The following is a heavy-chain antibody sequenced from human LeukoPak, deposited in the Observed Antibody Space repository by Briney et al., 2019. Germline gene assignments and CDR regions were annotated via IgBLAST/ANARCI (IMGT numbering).Heavy chain of an antibody. V-gene: IGHV3-66*01. J-gene: IGHJ4*02. D-gene: IGHD6-13*01. Sequence: GGSLRLSCAASGFTFNAYWMSWVRQAPGKGLEWVSVIYSGGSTYYADSVKGRFTISRDNSKNTLYLQMSSLRAEDTAVYYCARGYSSSWYYFDYWGQGTLVTVSS. CDR1: GFTFNAYW. CDR2: IYSGGST. CDR3: ARGYSSSWYYFDY.